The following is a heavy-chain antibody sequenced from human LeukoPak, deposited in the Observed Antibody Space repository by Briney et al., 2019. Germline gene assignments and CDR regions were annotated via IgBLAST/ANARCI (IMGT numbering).Heavy chain of an antibody. CDR2: ISSSSSYI. V-gene: IGHV3-21*01. Sequence: PGGSLRLSCAASGFTFSSYSMNWVRQAPGKGLEWVSSISSSSSYIYYADSVKGRFTISRDNAKNSLYLQMNSLRAEDTAVYYCARGWGYDYVWGSYRSSDAFDIWGQGTMVTVSS. D-gene: IGHD3-16*02. CDR1: GFTFSSYS. J-gene: IGHJ3*02. CDR3: ARGWGYDYVWGSYRSSDAFDI.